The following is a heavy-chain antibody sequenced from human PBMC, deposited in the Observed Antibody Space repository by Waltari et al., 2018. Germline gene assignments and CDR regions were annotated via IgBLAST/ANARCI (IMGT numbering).Heavy chain of an antibody. CDR2: ISSSSYI. V-gene: IGHV3-21*01. D-gene: IGHD1-26*01. CDR3: ARTLLGATCY. J-gene: IGHJ4*02. Sequence: VQLVESGGGLVKPGGSVIPSCTAFGFSLRSSSMNWVRQAPGKGLEWVSSISSSSYIYYADSVKGRFTISRDNAKNSLYLQMNSLRAEDTAVYYCARTLLGATCYWGQGTLVTVSS. CDR1: GFSLRSSS.